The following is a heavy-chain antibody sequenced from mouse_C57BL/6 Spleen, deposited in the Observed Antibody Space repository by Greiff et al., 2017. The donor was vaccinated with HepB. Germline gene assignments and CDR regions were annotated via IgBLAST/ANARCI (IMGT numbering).Heavy chain of an antibody. CDR2: IWSDGST. CDR3: ARSHYYGSSYVFAY. D-gene: IGHD1-1*01. J-gene: IGHJ3*01. V-gene: IGHV2-6*03. Sequence: VKLVESGPGLVAPSQSLSITCTVSGFSLTSYGVHWVRQPPGKGLEWLVVIWSDGSTTYNSALKSRLSISKDNSKSQVFLKMNSLQTDDTAMYYCARSHYYGSSYVFAYWGQGTLVTVSA. CDR1: GFSLTSYG.